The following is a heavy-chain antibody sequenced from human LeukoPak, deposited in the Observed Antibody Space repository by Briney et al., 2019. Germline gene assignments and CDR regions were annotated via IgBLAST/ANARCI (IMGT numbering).Heavy chain of an antibody. Sequence: GGSLRLSCAASGFTFSSYSMNWVRQAPGKGLEWVLSISSSSSYIYYADSVKGRFTISRDNAKNSLYLQMNSLRAEDTAVYYCARVPTMTTGSYYFDYWGQGTLVTVSS. CDR2: ISSSSSYI. D-gene: IGHD4-11*01. V-gene: IGHV3-21*01. J-gene: IGHJ4*02. CDR3: ARVPTMTTGSYYFDY. CDR1: GFTFSSYS.